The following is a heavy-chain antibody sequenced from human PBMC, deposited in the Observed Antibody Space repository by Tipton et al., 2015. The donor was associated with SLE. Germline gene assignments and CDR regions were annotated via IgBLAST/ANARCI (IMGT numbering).Heavy chain of an antibody. J-gene: IGHJ6*02. Sequence: TLSLTCSVSGASISHYYWSWIRQPPGKGLEWIGYSGSTNYNPSLKSRVTISVDPAKNQFSLKLTSVTAADTAVYYCARGMVTWRGAILGVDVWGQGTTVNVSS. CDR2: SGST. V-gene: IGHV4-4*09. CDR1: GASISHYY. CDR3: ARGMVTWRGAILGVDV. D-gene: IGHD2-21*02.